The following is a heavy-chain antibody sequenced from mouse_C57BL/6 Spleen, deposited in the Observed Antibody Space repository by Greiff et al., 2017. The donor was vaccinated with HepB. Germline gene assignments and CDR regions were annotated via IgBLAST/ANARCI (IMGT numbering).Heavy chain of an antibody. CDR3: ARGDYGSYYFDY. CDR1: GYTFTSYW. J-gene: IGHJ2*01. V-gene: IGHV1-64*01. CDR2: IHPNSGST. D-gene: IGHD1-1*01. Sequence: VKLQQPGAELVKPGASVKLSCKASGYTFTSYWMHWVKQRPGQGLEWIGMIHPNSGSTNYNEKFKSKATLTVDKSSSTAYMQLSSLTSEDSAVYYCARGDYGSYYFDYWGQGTTLTVSS.